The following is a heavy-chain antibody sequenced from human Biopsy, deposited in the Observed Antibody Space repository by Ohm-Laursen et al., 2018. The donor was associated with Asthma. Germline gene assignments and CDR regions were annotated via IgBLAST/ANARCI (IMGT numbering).Heavy chain of an antibody. CDR1: GGSISSNFYY. CDR3: ARQKLVAAEGPFDI. CDR2: IYKSGQV. J-gene: IGHJ3*02. Sequence: SETLSLTCTVSGGSISSNFYYWGWIRQPPGKGLEWFGNIYKSGQVYYNLSLKSRVTISVDTSKNQFSLQLRSVTAADTAVYYCARQKLVAAEGPFDIWGQGTMVTVS. V-gene: IGHV4-39*01. D-gene: IGHD1-26*01.